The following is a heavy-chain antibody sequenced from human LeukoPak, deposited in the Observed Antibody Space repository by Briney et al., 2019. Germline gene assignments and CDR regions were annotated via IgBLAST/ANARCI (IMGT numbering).Heavy chain of an antibody. D-gene: IGHD1-26*01. CDR1: GDIFNSYS. V-gene: IGHV1-69*05. Sequence: SVTVSCKASGDIFNSYSISWVRQAPGQGLEWMGGIIPMFGSANYAQKFQGRVTITTDQSTSTAYMELSSLSSEDTAVYYCARVGRSRGSLPNYYYYMDVWGKGTTVTVSS. CDR2: IIPMFGSA. J-gene: IGHJ6*03. CDR3: ARVGRSRGSLPNYYYYMDV.